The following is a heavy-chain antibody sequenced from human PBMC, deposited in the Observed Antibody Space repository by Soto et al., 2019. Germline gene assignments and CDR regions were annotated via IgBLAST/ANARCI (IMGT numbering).Heavy chain of an antibody. CDR1: GFTFSNAW. D-gene: IGHD3-3*01. CDR3: TTDYRERIYDFWSGYSTYYYYGMDV. J-gene: IGHJ6*02. Sequence: GGSLRLSCAASGFTFSNAWMNWVRQAPGKGLEWVGRIKSKTDGGTTDYAAPVKGRFTISRDDSKNTLYLQMNSLKTEDTAVYYCTTDYRERIYDFWSGYSTYYYYGMDVWGQGTTVTVSS. CDR2: IKSKTDGGTT. V-gene: IGHV3-15*07.